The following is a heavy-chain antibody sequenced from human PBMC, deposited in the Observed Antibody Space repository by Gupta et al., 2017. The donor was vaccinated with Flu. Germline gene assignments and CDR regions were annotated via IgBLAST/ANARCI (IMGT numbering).Heavy chain of an antibody. CDR3: AKDTTYFNDAFDV. D-gene: IGHD1-26*01. V-gene: IGHV3-23*01. CDR1: SSYA. Sequence: SSYAMGWVRQAPGKGLEWVSSLTGSGGTPYFADYVKGRFTISRDNSKNTLYLQMNSLRAEDTAVYYCAKDTTYFNDAFDVWGQGTMVTVSS. CDR2: LTGSGGTP. J-gene: IGHJ3*01.